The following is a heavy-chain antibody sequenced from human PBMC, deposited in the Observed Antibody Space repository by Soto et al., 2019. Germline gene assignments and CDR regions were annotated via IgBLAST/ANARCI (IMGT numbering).Heavy chain of an antibody. CDR1: GGSFSGYY. CDR3: ARDRWLLPYYYYYGMDV. J-gene: IGHJ6*02. V-gene: IGHV4-34*01. CDR2: INHSGST. D-gene: IGHD3-22*01. Sequence: SETLSLTCADYGGSFSGYYWSWIRQPPGKGLEWIGEINHSGSTNYNPSLKSRVTISVDTSKNQFSLKLSSVTAADTAVYYCARDRWLLPYYYYYGMDVWGQGTTVTVSS.